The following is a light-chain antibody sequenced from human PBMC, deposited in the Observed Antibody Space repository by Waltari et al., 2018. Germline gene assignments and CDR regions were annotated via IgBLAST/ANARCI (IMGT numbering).Light chain of an antibody. CDR1: QSLVNSVGNTY. CDR2: KVS. V-gene: IGKV2-30*01. J-gene: IGKJ1*01. Sequence: DVVMTQSPLSLPVTLGQPASLPCRSSQSLVNSVGNTYLEWFQQRPGQSPRRLIYKVSDRDSGVPDRFSGSGSGTDFTLKISRVEAEDLGVYYCMQSSQWPWTFGQGTKVEVK. CDR3: MQSSQWPWT.